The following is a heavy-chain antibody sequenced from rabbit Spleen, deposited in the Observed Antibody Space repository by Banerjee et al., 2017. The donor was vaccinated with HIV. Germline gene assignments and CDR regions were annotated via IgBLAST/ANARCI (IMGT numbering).Heavy chain of an antibody. Sequence: QEQLEESGGGLVKPEGSLTLTCKASGVSFSDRDVMCWVRQAPGKGLEWIACINTYTGKPVYATWAKGRFTISRTSSTTVTLQMTSLTAADTATHFCARDLASVVGWNFSLWGQGTLVTVS. CDR1: GVSFSDRDV. D-gene: IGHD3-1*01. CDR2: INTYTGKP. CDR3: ARDLASVVGWNFSL. V-gene: IGHV1S45*01. J-gene: IGHJ4*01.